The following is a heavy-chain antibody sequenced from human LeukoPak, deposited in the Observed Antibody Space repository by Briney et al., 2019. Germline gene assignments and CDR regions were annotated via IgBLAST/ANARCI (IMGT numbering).Heavy chain of an antibody. CDR2: INHSGST. V-gene: IGHV4-34*01. CDR1: GGSFSGYY. J-gene: IGHJ4*02. D-gene: IGHD1-26*01. CDR3: ARHGEATPTYFDY. Sequence: PSETLSLTCAVYGGSFSGYYWSWIRQPPGKGLEWIGEINHSGSTNYNPSLKSRVTISVDTSKNQFSLKLSSVTAADTAVYYCARHGEATPTYFDYWGQGTLVTVSS.